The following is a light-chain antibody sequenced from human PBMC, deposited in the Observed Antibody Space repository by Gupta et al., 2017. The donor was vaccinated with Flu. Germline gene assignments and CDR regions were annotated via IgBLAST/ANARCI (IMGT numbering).Light chain of an antibody. V-gene: IGKV1-5*03. Sequence: DIQMTQSPSPLSASVGDRVTITCRASRNIGIWLAWYRQKPGKVPELLIYEASSLNRGVPSRFSGSGSGTEFTLTINSLQPDDFASYYCQEYSSVPDNFGQGTKVEIK. J-gene: IGKJ2*01. CDR2: EAS. CDR1: RNIGIW. CDR3: QEYSSVPDN.